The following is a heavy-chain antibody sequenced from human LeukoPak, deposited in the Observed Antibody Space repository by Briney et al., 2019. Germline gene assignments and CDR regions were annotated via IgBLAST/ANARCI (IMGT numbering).Heavy chain of an antibody. V-gene: IGHV4-34*01. CDR2: INHSGST. CDR1: GGSFSGYY. J-gene: IGHJ4*02. Sequence: MASETLSLTCAVYGGSFSGYYWSWIRQPPGKGLEWIGEINHSGSTNYNPSLKSRVTISVDTSKNQFSLKLSSVTAADTAVYYCARVSGTAPKDFDYWGQGTLVTVSS. CDR3: ARVSGTAPKDFDY. D-gene: IGHD2-15*01.